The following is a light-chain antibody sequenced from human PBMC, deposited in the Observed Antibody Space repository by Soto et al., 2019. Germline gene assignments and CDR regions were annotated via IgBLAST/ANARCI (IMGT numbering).Light chain of an antibody. CDR3: QQSYNVPLT. J-gene: IGKJ4*01. CDR2: AAS. CDR1: QSISNY. V-gene: IGKV1-39*01. Sequence: DIQMTQSPSNLSASVGVRVSITCRASQSISNYLNWYQQKPGKAPKLLIYAASSLQSGVPSRFSGSGSETDFTLTISSLQVEDFATYHCQQSYNVPLTFGGGTKVEIK.